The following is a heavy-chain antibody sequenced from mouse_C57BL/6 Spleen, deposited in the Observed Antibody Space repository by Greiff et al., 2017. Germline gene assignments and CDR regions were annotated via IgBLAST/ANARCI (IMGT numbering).Heavy chain of an antibody. CDR3: ARLIDYAMDY. J-gene: IGHJ4*01. Sequence: VQVVESGPELVKPGASVKISCKASGYAFSSSWMNWVKQRPGKGLEWIGRIYPGDGDTNYNGKFKGKATLTADKSSSTAYMQLSSLTSEDSAVYFCARLIDYAMDYWGQGTSVTVSS. CDR1: GYAFSSSW. V-gene: IGHV1-82*01. CDR2: IYPGDGDT.